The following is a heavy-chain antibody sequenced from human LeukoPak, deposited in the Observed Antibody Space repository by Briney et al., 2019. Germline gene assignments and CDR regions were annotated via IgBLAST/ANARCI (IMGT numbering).Heavy chain of an antibody. D-gene: IGHD2-15*01. CDR1: GGSISSYY. V-gene: IGHV4-59*08. Sequence: SETLSLTCTVSGGSISSYYWSWIRQPPGKGLEWIGYIYYSGRTNYNPSLKSRVTISVDTSKDQFSLKLSSVTAADTAVYYCARGYCSGGTGYGYFDLWGRGTLVTVSS. CDR2: IYYSGRT. CDR3: ARGYCSGGTGYGYFDL. J-gene: IGHJ2*01.